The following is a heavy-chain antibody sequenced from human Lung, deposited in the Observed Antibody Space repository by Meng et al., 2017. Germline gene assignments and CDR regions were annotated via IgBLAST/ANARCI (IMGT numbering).Heavy chain of an antibody. J-gene: IGHJ4*02. CDR1: GFSFSSYA. Sequence: VRLVEAGGGVVQPGGSLRLSCAASGFSFSSYAMSWVRHAPGKGLEWVSALSGGGFTTYYADSVKGRFSISRHNSKNTLYLQMNSLRAEDTALYYCAKYSYGLGDYLDYWGQGALVTVSS. D-gene: IGHD3-10*01. CDR2: LSGGGFTT. CDR3: AKYSYGLGDYLDY. V-gene: IGHV3-23*04.